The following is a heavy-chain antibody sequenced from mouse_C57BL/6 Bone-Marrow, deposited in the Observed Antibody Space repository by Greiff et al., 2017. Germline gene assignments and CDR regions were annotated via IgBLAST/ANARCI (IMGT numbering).Heavy chain of an antibody. J-gene: IGHJ1*03. CDR2: IHPTDSDT. CDR1: GYTFTSYW. CDR3: EARDFDV. V-gene: IGHV1-74*01. Sequence: QVHVKQPGAELVKPGASVKVSCKASGYTFTSYWMHWVKQRPGQGLEWIGRIHPTDSDTTYNQKFKGKATLTVDKSSCTAYMQLSSLTSEDSAVYYCEARDFDVWGTGTTVTVSS.